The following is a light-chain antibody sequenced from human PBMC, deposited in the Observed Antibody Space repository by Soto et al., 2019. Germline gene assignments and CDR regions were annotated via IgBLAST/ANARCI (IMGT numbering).Light chain of an antibody. CDR3: ASYTSRGTRV. J-gene: IGLJ1*01. CDR1: SSDVGGYNY. Sequence: QSALTQPASVSGSPGQSITISCTGTSSDVGGYNYVSWYQQRPGKAPKFMIYEVTNRPSGVSNRFSGYKSGNTASLTISGLQAEDEADYYCASYTSRGTRVFGTGTKLTVL. V-gene: IGLV2-14*01. CDR2: EVT.